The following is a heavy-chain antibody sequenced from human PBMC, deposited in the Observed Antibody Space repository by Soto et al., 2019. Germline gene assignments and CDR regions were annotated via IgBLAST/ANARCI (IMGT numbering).Heavy chain of an antibody. CDR2: INPSGGST. Sequence: QVQLVQSGAEVKKPGASVKVSCKASGYTFTSYYMHWVRQAPGQGLEWMGIINPSGGSTSYAQKFQARVTMTRDTSTSTVYLELSSLRSADTAVYYCASFFVVAGTGDGYFDLWARGTLVTVSS. D-gene: IGHD6-19*01. V-gene: IGHV1-46*01. J-gene: IGHJ2*01. CDR1: GYTFTSYY. CDR3: ASFFVVAGTGDGYFDL.